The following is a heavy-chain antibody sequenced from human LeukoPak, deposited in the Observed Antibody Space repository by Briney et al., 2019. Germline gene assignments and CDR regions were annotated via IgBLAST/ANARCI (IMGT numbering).Heavy chain of an antibody. J-gene: IGHJ3*02. D-gene: IGHD3-10*01. CDR2: ISAYNGNT. CDR3: ARARYGAGSYDDAFDM. CDR1: GYTFRSYG. Sequence: GASVRVSFKASGYTFRSYGISWVRQAPGQGLEWVGWISAYNGNTNHAQKLQGRVTMATDTSTSTAYMELRSLRSDDTAVYYCARARYGAGSYDDAFDMWGQGTMVTVSS. V-gene: IGHV1-18*01.